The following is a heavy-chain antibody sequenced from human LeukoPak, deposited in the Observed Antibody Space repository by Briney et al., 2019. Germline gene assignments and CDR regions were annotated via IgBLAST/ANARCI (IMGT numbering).Heavy chain of an antibody. CDR3: ARGDYGDFPDYFDY. CDR1: FPVTNGFH. D-gene: IGHD4-17*01. Sequence: PSETLSLTCSVSFPVTNGFHWAWIRQPPGKGLEFMGYVHHTGTTYYNPSLNSRVTISVDTSKYQFSLKLSSVTAADTAVYYCARGDYGDFPDYFDYWGQGTLVTVSS. CDR2: VHHTGTT. J-gene: IGHJ4*02. V-gene: IGHV4-38-2*02.